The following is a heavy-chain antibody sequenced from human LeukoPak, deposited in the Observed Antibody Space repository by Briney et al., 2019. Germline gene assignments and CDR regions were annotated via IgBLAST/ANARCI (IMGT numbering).Heavy chain of an antibody. V-gene: IGHV1-69*05. CDR1: GYTFTDYY. J-gene: IGHJ4*02. CDR3: AESSGYYGY. D-gene: IGHD3-22*01. Sequence: SVKVSCKVSGYTFTDYYMHWVRQAPGQGLEWMGRIIPIFGTANYAQKFQGRVTITTDESTSTAYMELSSLRSEDTAVYYCAESSGYYGYWGQGALVTVSS. CDR2: IIPIFGTA.